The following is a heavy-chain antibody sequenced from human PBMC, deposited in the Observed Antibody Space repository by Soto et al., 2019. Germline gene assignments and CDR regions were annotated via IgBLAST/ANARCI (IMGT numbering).Heavy chain of an antibody. Sequence: QVQLQESGPGLVKPSETLSLTCAVSGGPITTTTWWAWVRLPPGKGLEWIGELHHDGTTNYNPSLEHRITMSLDKSNNPFSLKLTSVTAADTAIYYCATQTISYTWGVWGRGTTVTVSS. CDR1: GGPITTTTW. D-gene: IGHD3-16*01. CDR2: LHHDGTT. CDR3: ATQTISYTWGV. V-gene: IGHV4-4*02. J-gene: IGHJ6*02.